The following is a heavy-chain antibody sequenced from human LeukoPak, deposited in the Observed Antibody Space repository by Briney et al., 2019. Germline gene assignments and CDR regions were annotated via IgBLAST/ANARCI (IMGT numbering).Heavy chain of an antibody. V-gene: IGHV4-59*01. CDR2: IYYSGST. J-gene: IGHJ4*02. D-gene: IGHD4-23*01. CDR1: GVSISSYY. Sequence: RPSETLSLTCTVSGVSISSYYWSWLRQPPGKGLEWIGYIYYSGSTNYNPSLKSRVTISVDTSKNQFSLKLSSVTAADTAVYYCARIEDYGGNSVNYWGQGTLVTVSS. CDR3: ARIEDYGGNSVNY.